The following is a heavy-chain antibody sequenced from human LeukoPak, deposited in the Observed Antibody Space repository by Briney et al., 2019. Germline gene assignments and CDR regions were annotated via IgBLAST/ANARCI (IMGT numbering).Heavy chain of an antibody. CDR1: GFTFSSYA. V-gene: IGHV3-23*01. CDR3: AKDTYYGFRQASGYYFDY. D-gene: IGHD3-10*01. CDR2: ISGSGGST. J-gene: IGHJ4*02. Sequence: GGSLRLSCAASGFTFSSYAMSWVRQAPGKGLEWVSAISGSGGSTYYADSVKGRFTISRDNSKNTLYLQMNILRAEDTAVYYCAKDTYYGFRQASGYYFDYWGQGTLVTVSS.